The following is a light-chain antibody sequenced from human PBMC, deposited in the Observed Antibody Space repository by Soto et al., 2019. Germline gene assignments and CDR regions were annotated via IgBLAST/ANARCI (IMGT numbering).Light chain of an antibody. CDR3: QQYGSSPHT. V-gene: IGKV3-20*01. Sequence: EIVLTQSPGTLSLSPGERATLSCRASQSVSSSYLARYQQKPGQAPRLLIYGASSRATGIPDRFSGSGSGTDFTLTISRLEPDDFAVYYCQQYGSSPHTFGQGTKLEIK. CDR1: QSVSSSY. CDR2: GAS. J-gene: IGKJ2*01.